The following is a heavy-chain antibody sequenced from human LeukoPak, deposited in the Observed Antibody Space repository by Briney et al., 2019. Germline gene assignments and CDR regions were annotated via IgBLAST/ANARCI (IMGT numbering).Heavy chain of an antibody. Sequence: SETLSLTCAVYGGSFSGYYWSWIRQPPGEGLEWIGEINHSGSTNYNPSLKSRVTISVDTSKNQFSLKLSSVTAADTAVYYCARPGYCSGGSRPRWFDPWGQGTLVTVSS. CDR2: INHSGST. J-gene: IGHJ5*02. D-gene: IGHD2-15*01. V-gene: IGHV4-34*01. CDR3: ARPGYCSGGSRPRWFDP. CDR1: GGSFSGYY.